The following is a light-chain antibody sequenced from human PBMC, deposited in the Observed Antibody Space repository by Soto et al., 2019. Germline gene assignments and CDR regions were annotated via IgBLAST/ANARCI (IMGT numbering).Light chain of an antibody. J-gene: IGLJ3*02. CDR2: ENN. V-gene: IGLV1-51*02. Sequence: QSVLTQPPSVSAAPGQTVTISCSGGSSNIGNNYVSWYQQLPGTAPKFLIYENNKRPSGIPDRFSGSKSGTSATLGITGLQTGDEADYYCGTWDSSLSAWVFGGGTKLTVL. CDR3: GTWDSSLSAWV. CDR1: SSNIGNNY.